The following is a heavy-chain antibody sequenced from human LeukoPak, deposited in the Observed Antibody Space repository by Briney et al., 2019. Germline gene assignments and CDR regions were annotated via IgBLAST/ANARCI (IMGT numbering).Heavy chain of an antibody. CDR2: IKQDGSEK. J-gene: IGHJ3*02. CDR1: GFTLSYYW. D-gene: IGHD6-19*01. CDR3: ARYGNGAWLGHYAFDM. Sequence: GGSLRLSCAASGFTLSYYWMSWVRQAPGKGLEWVANIKQDGSEKYYVDSVKGRFTISRDNAKNSLYLQMNSLKAEDTAVYYCARYGNGAWLGHYAFDMWGQGTMATVSS. V-gene: IGHV3-7*01.